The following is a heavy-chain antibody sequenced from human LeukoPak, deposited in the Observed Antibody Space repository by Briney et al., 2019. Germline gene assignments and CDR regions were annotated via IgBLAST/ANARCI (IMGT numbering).Heavy chain of an antibody. J-gene: IGHJ6*02. CDR2: VFYNGST. Sequence: PSETLSLTCTVSGGSISDYFWSWIRQPPGKGLEWVGYVFYNGSTNYNPSLKSRVTISVDTSKNQFSLKLSSVTAADTAVYYCAGVSTTTVTNRYYYSGMDVWGQGTTVTVSS. D-gene: IGHD4-17*01. CDR3: AGVSTTTVTNRYYYSGMDV. V-gene: IGHV4-59*12. CDR1: GGSISDYF.